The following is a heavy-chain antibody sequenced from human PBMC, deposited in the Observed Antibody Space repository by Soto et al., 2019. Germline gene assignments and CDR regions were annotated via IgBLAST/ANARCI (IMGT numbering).Heavy chain of an antibody. J-gene: IGHJ4*02. CDR3: AHFNGYEEFEY. CDR2: IYWNDDK. D-gene: IGHD5-12*01. V-gene: IGHV2-5*01. Sequence: SGPTLVNPTQTLTLTCTFSGFSLSTSGVGVGWIRQPPGKALEWLAVIYWNDDKRYSPSLKSRLTITKGISDNQVVLTMTNVDPVDTASYYCAHFNGYEEFEYWGQGTLVTVSS. CDR1: GFSLSTSGVG.